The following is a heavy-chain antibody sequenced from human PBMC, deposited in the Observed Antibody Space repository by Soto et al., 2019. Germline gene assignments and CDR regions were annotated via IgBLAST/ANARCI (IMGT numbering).Heavy chain of an antibody. CDR1: GFTFSSYG. V-gene: IGHV3-23*01. CDR2: ISGSGGSI. Sequence: PGGSLRLSCAASGFTFSSYGMHWVRQAPGKGLEWVSVISGSGGSIYYADSVKGRFTISRDNSKNTLYLEMNSLRAEDTAVYYCAKEGVIAVAGTYFDQWGQGTLVTVSS. CDR3: AKEGVIAVAGTYFDQ. D-gene: IGHD6-19*01. J-gene: IGHJ4*02.